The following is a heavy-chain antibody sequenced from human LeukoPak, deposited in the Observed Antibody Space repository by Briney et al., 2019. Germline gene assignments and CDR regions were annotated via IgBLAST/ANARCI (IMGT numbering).Heavy chain of an antibody. D-gene: IGHD6-13*01. V-gene: IGHV1-24*01. CDR2: FDPEDGET. J-gene: IGHJ5*02. CDR3: ATGSFSSWPNWFDP. CDR1: GYTLTELS. Sequence: ASVTVSYKVSGYTLTELSMHWVRQAPGNGREWMGGFDPEDGETIYAHKFQGRVTMTEDTSTDTAYMELSSLRSEDTAVYYCATGSFSSWPNWFDPWGQGTLVTVSS.